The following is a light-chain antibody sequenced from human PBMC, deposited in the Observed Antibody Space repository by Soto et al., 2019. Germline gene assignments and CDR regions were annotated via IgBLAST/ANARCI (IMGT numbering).Light chain of an antibody. V-gene: IGKV3-11*01. Sequence: EIVLTQSPATLSLSPGERATLSCRASQSVSTYLAWYQQKPGQAPRLLIYDASNRAAVIPARFSGSGSGTAVTLTISSLASEDFAVYYCQQRSNWALTFGGGTKVDIK. J-gene: IGKJ4*01. CDR2: DAS. CDR1: QSVSTY. CDR3: QQRSNWALT.